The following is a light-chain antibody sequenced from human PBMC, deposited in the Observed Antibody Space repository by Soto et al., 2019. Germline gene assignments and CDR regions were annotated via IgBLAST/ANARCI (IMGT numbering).Light chain of an antibody. CDR2: EVN. CDR3: SKERANAYVV. CDR1: SSDVGSYTL. Sequence: QSVLTQPASVSGSPGQSITISCTGTSSDVGSYTLVSWDQQHPGKAPKLIIYEVNKRPSGVSNRCSGSESGSTASLTISGLQAEDEADYYCSKERANAYVVFGGGTKLTVL. V-gene: IGLV2-23*02. J-gene: IGLJ2*01.